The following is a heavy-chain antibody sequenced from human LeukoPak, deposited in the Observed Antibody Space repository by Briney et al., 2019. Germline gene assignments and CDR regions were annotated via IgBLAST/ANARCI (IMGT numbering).Heavy chain of an antibody. D-gene: IGHD3-22*01. Sequence: GGSLRLSRADSGFTFSSSLMSWVRQAPGKGRERVANIKQDGSETYYMDSVKGRFTSSRDNVKNSLYLQMNSLRAEDTAVYYCARARYYYDRSGDLAYWGQGPLVTVSS. V-gene: IGHV3-7*01. CDR2: IKQDGSET. CDR3: ARARYYYDRSGDLAY. CDR1: GFTFSSSL. J-gene: IGHJ4*02.